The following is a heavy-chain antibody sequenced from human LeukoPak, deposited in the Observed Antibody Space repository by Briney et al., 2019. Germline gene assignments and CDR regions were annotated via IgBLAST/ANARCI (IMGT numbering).Heavy chain of an antibody. CDR2: IYYSGST. V-gene: IGHV4-39*01. Sequence: SETLSLTCIVSGASISRSSYYWGWIRQPPGKGLEWIGSIYYSGSTYYNPSLKSRVTISVDTSKNQFSLKLSSVTAADTAVYYCARRLNAWWFDPWGQGTLVTVSS. D-gene: IGHD3-16*01. J-gene: IGHJ5*02. CDR1: GASISRSSYY. CDR3: ARRLNAWWFDP.